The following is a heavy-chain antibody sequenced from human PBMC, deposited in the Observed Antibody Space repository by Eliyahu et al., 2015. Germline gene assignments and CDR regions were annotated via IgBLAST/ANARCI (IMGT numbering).Heavy chain of an antibody. V-gene: IGHV3-7*01. D-gene: IGHD3-10*01. Sequence: EVQLXESGGGLVQPGGSLXLSCAAXGFTFSNFWXSWVRQAPGKGLEWVANINQDGSXKYYVDSVKGRFTFSRDNAKNSLYLQMNSLRAEDTAVYYCARDLYRFFDLWGRGTLVAVSS. CDR3: ARDLYRFFDL. J-gene: IGHJ2*01. CDR1: GFTFSNFW. CDR2: INQDGSXK.